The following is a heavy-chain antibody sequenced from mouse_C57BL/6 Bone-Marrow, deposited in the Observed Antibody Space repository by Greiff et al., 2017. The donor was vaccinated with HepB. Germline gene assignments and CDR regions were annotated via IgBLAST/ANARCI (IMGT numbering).Heavy chain of an antibody. CDR1: GYTFTDYY. D-gene: IGHD2-1*01. V-gene: IGHV1-75*01. CDR3: ARPGLLWYPWFAY. Sequence: VQLQQSGPELVKPGASVKISCKASGYTFTDYYINWVKQRPGQGLEWIGWIFPGSGSTYYNEKFKGKATLTVDKSSSTAYMLLSSLTSEDSAVYFCARPGLLWYPWFAYWGQGTLVTVSA. CDR2: IFPGSGST. J-gene: IGHJ3*01.